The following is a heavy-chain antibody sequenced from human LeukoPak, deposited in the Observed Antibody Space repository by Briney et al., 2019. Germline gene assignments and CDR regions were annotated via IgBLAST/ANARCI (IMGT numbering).Heavy chain of an antibody. V-gene: IGHV3-30*18. CDR2: ISYDGSNQ. CDR3: AKGGVIVFYYLDY. Sequence: GGSLRLSCAASGFTFRGYGMHWVRQAPGKGLEWVAVISYDGSNQYYADSVKGRFTISRDNSKNTLYLQMHSLRPEDTAVYYCAKGGVIVFYYLDYWGQGTLVTVSS. CDR1: GFTFRGYG. J-gene: IGHJ4*02. D-gene: IGHD2-21*01.